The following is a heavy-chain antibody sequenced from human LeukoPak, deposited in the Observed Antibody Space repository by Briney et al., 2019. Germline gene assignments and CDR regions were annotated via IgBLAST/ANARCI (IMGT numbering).Heavy chain of an antibody. D-gene: IGHD1-26*01. V-gene: IGHV3-74*01. CDR1: GFTFSSYW. CDR3: ARVLVGAYHFDY. CDR2: INTDGSST. J-gene: IGHJ4*02. Sequence: GESLRLSCAASGFTFSSYWMHWVRQAPGKGLVWVSRINTDGSSTSYADSVKGRFTISRDNAKNTLYLQMNSLRAEDTAVYYCARVLVGAYHFDYWGQGTLVTFAS.